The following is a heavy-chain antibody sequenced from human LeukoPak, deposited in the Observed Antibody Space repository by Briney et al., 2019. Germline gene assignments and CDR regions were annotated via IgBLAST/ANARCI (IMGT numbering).Heavy chain of an antibody. CDR1: GFTFSRYE. CDR3: ARGYSGDDLWPVAYSFDY. Sequence: GGSLRLSCAASGFTFSRYEMNWVREAPGKGLEGVSYISSGGSTIYYADSVKGRFTISRDNAKNSLYLQMNSLRAEDTAVYYCARGYSGDDLWPVAYSFDYWGQGTLVTVSS. V-gene: IGHV3-48*03. CDR2: ISSGGSTI. J-gene: IGHJ4*02. D-gene: IGHD5-12*01.